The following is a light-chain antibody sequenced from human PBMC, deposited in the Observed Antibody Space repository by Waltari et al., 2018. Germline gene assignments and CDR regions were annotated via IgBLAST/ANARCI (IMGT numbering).Light chain of an antibody. Sequence: DIQMPQSPSTLSASVGDRGTITRRASQSISNWLAWFQQKPVKAPELLMYKALSLERGGSSRVGGSGSGTEFTLTISSLQPDDFATYYCQQYNNDLWTFGQGTKVEIK. CDR2: KAL. CDR1: QSISNW. CDR3: QQYNNDLWT. J-gene: IGKJ1*01. V-gene: IGKV1-5*03.